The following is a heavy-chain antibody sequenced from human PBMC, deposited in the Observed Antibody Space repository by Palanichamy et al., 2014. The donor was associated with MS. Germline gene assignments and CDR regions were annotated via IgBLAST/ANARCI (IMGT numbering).Heavy chain of an antibody. Sequence: QLQLQESGPGLVKPSETLSLSCTVSGASISSDSYYWGWIRQPPGKGLEWIGSIYHSGTTYYNPSLKSRVTISVDTSKNQFSLKLSSVTAADTAVYFCASSYYYYYDFFGMDVWGQGTTVAVSS. D-gene: IGHD3-22*01. CDR1: GASISSDSYY. CDR2: IYHSGTT. J-gene: IGHJ6*02. CDR3: ASSYYYYYDFFGMDV. V-gene: IGHV4-39*01.